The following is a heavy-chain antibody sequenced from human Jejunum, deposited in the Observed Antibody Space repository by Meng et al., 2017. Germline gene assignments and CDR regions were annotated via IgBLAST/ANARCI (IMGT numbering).Heavy chain of an antibody. CDR2: YYTGSP. CDR3: ARLANSSPDY. V-gene: IGHV4-59*08. D-gene: IGHD6-13*01. J-gene: IGHJ4*02. Sequence: YYTGSPNFSPSLKSRVTFSVDASRNQFSMRLTSVTATDTSVYYCARLANSSPDYWGRGTLVTVSS.